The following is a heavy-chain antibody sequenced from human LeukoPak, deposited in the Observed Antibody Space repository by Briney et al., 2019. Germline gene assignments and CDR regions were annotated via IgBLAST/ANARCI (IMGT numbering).Heavy chain of an antibody. J-gene: IGHJ5*02. Sequence: SSETLSLTCTVSGGSISSYYWSWIRQPPGKGLEWIGYIYYSGSTNCNPSLKSRVTISVDTSKNQFSLKLSSVTAADTAVYYCARDRNRIAAAGSNWFDPWGQGTLVTVSS. CDR1: GGSISSYY. D-gene: IGHD6-13*01. CDR2: IYYSGST. V-gene: IGHV4-59*01. CDR3: ARDRNRIAAAGSNWFDP.